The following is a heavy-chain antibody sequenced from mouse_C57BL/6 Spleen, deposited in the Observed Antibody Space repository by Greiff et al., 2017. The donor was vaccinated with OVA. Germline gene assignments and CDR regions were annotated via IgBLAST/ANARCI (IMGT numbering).Heavy chain of an antibody. Sequence: VKLVESGPGLVAPSQSLSITCTVSGFSLTSYGVSWVRPPPGTGLEWLGVLWGDGSTNYHSALISRLSISKDNSKSHVFFKLNRLQTDDTATDYCARGGTDWYFDVWGTGTTVTVSS. J-gene: IGHJ1*03. CDR2: LWGDGST. CDR3: ARGGTDWYFDV. D-gene: IGHD2-14*01. CDR1: GFSLTSYG. V-gene: IGHV2-3*01.